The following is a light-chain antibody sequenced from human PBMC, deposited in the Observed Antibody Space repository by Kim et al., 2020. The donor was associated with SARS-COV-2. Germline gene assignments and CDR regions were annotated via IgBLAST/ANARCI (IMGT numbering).Light chain of an antibody. CDR2: RTS. CDR3: QQSYDFPRT. J-gene: IGKJ1*01. V-gene: IGKV1-39*01. Sequence: ASVGERGTITCRASQSVSGWLNWYQQKPGKAPHLLIYRTSTLQTGVPPRFSGSASGTDFTLTINTLQPEDFATYYCQQSYDFPRTFGQGTKVDIK. CDR1: QSVSGW.